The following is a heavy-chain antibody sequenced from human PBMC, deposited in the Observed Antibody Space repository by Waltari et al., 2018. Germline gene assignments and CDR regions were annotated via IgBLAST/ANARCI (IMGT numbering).Heavy chain of an antibody. J-gene: IGHJ4*02. CDR3: SGLRGDSRCFLYFDY. Sequence: QLQLQESGPGLVKPSETLSLTCTVSGGSISSSSYYWGWIRQPPGKGLEWIGSIYYSGSTYHNPALKGRGTISVATAKDPVSLKLSFVTAAGTAVYFWSGLRGDSRCFLYFDYWGQGTLVTVSS. V-gene: IGHV4-39*01. CDR2: IYYSGST. D-gene: IGHD3-22*01. CDR1: GGSISSSSYY.